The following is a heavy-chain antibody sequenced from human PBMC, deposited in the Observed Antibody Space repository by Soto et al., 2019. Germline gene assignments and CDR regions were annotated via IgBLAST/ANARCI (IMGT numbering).Heavy chain of an antibody. CDR2: IWYDGDNK. J-gene: IGHJ4*02. D-gene: IGHD3-16*01. CDR1: GFTFSSYG. V-gene: IGHV3-33*01. Sequence: QVQLVESGGGVVQPGRSLRLSCAASGFTFSSYGMHWVRQAPGKGLEWVSSIWYDGDNKYYADSVKGRFTISRDNSTNTLFLQMNSLRAEDTGLYYCVARGNQNLGDYWGLGTQVTVSS. CDR3: VARGNQNLGDY.